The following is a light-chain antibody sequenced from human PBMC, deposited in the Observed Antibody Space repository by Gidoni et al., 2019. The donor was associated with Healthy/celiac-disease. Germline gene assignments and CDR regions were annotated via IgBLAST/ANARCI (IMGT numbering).Light chain of an antibody. CDR3: QQRSNWPLT. Sequence: EIVLTQSPATLSLSPGERATLSCRASQSVSSYFAWYQQKPSQAPRLLIYDASNRATGIPAGFSGSGSGTDFTLTISSLEPEDFAVYYCQQRSNWPLTFGGGTKVEIK. V-gene: IGKV3-11*01. CDR2: DAS. CDR1: QSVSSY. J-gene: IGKJ4*01.